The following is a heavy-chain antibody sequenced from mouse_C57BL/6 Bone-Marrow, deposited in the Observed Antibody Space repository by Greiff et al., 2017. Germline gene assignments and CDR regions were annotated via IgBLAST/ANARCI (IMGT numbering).Heavy chain of an antibody. D-gene: IGHD1-1*01. J-gene: IGHJ2*01. V-gene: IGHV1-69*01. CDR2: IDPSDSDT. CDR1: GYTFTSYW. Sequence: QVQLQQPGAELVMPGASVKLSCKASGYTFTSYWMHWVKQRPGQGLEWIGEIDPSDSDTNYNQKFKGKSTLTVDKSSSTAYMPLSSLTSEDSAVYYWSIDYGSPYYFDYWGQGTTLTVSS. CDR3: SIDYGSPYYFDY.